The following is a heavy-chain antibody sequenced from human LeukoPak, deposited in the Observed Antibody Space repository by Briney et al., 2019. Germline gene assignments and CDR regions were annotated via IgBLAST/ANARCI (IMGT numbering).Heavy chain of an antibody. D-gene: IGHD2-2*01. Sequence: GGSLRLSCAASGFTFSSYAMSWVRQAPGKGLEWVSATSGSGGSTYYADSVKGRFTISRDNSKNTLYLQMNSLRAEDTAVYYCAKLRGLVVPAAMIYFDYWGQGTLVTVSS. CDR1: GFTFSSYA. CDR2: TSGSGGST. J-gene: IGHJ4*02. V-gene: IGHV3-23*01. CDR3: AKLRGLVVPAAMIYFDY.